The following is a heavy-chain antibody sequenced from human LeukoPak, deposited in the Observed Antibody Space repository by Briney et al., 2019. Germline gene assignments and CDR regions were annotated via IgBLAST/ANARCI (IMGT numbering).Heavy chain of an antibody. V-gene: IGHV4-39*02. D-gene: IGHD3-10*01. J-gene: IGHJ2*01. CDR3: ARDRRSITMVRGVRFRYFDL. Sequence: SETLSLTCTVSGGSISSSSYYWGWIRQPPGKGLEWIGSIYYSGSTYYNPSLKSRVTISVDTSKSQFSLKLSSVTAADTAVYYCARDRRSITMVRGVRFRYFDLWGRGTLVTVSS. CDR2: IYYSGST. CDR1: GGSISSSSYY.